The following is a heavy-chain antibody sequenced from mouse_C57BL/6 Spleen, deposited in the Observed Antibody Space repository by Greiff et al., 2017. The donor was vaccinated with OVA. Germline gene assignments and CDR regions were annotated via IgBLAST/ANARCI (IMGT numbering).Heavy chain of an antibody. CDR1: GYTFTSYW. CDR3: ARGFYYYGSSYWYFDV. D-gene: IGHD1-1*01. V-gene: IGHV1-53*01. Sequence: VQLQQPGTELVKPGASVKLSCKASGYTFTSYWMHWVKQRPGQGLEWIGNINPSNGGTNYNEKFKSKATLTVDKSSSTAYMQLSSLTSEDSAVYYCARGFYYYGSSYWYFDVWGTGTTVTVSS. CDR2: INPSNGGT. J-gene: IGHJ1*03.